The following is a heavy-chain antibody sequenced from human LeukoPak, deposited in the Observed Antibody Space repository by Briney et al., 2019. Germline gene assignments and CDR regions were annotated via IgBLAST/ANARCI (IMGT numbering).Heavy chain of an antibody. Sequence: GASVKVSCKASGYTFTSYDINWVRQATGQGLEWMGWMNPNSGNTGYAQKFQGRVTMTRSTSINTAYMELGSLRSEDTAVYYCARGKPPPGFYDSTGDYWGQGSLVTVSS. CDR1: GYTFTSYD. V-gene: IGHV1-8*01. CDR3: ARGKPPPGFYDSTGDY. D-gene: IGHD3-22*01. CDR2: MNPNSGNT. J-gene: IGHJ4*02.